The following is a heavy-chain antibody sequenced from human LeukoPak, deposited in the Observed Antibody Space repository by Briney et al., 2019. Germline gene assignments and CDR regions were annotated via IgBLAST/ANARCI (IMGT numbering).Heavy chain of an antibody. CDR2: IKQDGSEK. CDR3: TRGWGSSGPGDS. D-gene: IGHD6-19*01. J-gene: IGHJ4*02. CDR1: GFTFSTFW. V-gene: IGHV3-7*01. Sequence: GGSLRLSCVVSGFTFSTFWMSWVRQAPGKGLEWVANIKQDGSEKYYVDSVKGRFTISRDNAKNSLYLQVNSLRDEDTGVYYCTRGWGSSGPGDSWGQGTLVTVSS.